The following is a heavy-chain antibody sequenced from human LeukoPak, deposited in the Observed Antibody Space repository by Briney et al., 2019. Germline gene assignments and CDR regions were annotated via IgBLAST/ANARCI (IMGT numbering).Heavy chain of an antibody. CDR3: AREVRGGYCSSTSCYTS. Sequence: GGSLRLSCAASGFTVSSYSMDWVSQDPGKGLEWVSSISSRSSDIYYADSVKGRFTISRYNAKNSLYLQMNSLRAEDTAVYYCAREVRGGYCSSTSCYTSWGQGTLVTVSS. CDR2: ISSRSSDI. V-gene: IGHV3-21*01. J-gene: IGHJ4*02. D-gene: IGHD2-2*02. CDR1: GFTVSSYS.